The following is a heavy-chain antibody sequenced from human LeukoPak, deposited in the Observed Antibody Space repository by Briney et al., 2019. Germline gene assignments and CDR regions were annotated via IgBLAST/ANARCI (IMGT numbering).Heavy chain of an antibody. CDR1: GFTFSSYS. V-gene: IGHV3-23*01. J-gene: IGHJ4*02. D-gene: IGHD3-3*01. CDR2: ISGSGGST. CDR3: AKDETPYYDFWSGYYSVFDY. Sequence: GGSLRLSCAASGFTFSSYSMLWVRQAPGKGLEWVSAISGSGGSTYYADSVKGRFTISRDNSKNTLYLQMNSLRAEDTAVYYCAKDETPYYDFWSGYYSVFDYWGQGTLVTVSS.